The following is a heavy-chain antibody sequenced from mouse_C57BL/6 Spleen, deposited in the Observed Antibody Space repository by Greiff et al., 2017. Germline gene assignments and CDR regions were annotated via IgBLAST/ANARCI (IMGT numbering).Heavy chain of an antibody. CDR3: ARAWDYDDGFAY. J-gene: IGHJ3*01. CDR2: IWGVGST. Sequence: QVQLKQSGPGLVAPSQSLSITCTVSGFSLTSYGVDWVRQSPGKGLEWLGVIWGVGSTNYNSALNSRLSISKDNSKTQVFLKMNSLQTDDTAMYYWARAWDYDDGFAYWGQGTLVTVSA. V-gene: IGHV2-6*01. CDR1: GFSLTSYG. D-gene: IGHD2-4*01.